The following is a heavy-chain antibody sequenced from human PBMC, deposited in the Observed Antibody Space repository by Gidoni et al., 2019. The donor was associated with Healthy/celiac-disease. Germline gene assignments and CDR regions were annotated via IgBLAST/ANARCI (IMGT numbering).Heavy chain of an antibody. Sequence: QVQLQESGPGLVKPSETLSLTCTVSGGSISSYYWSWIRQPAGKGLEWIGRIYTSGSTNYNPSLKSRVTMSVDTSKNQFSLKLSSVTAADTAVYYCARDKIHGGAAAVKIDYWGQGTLVTVSS. CDR3: ARDKIHGGAAAVKIDY. CDR1: GGSISSYY. CDR2: IYTSGST. V-gene: IGHV4-4*07. D-gene: IGHD6-13*01. J-gene: IGHJ4*02.